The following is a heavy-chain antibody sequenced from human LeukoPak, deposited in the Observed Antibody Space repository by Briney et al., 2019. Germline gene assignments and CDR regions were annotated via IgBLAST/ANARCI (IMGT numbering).Heavy chain of an antibody. CDR2: IKQDGSEK. V-gene: IGHV3-7*03. CDR1: GFTFSSYS. D-gene: IGHD6-19*01. J-gene: IGHJ6*02. CDR3: ATGLYSSGWFGDYYYGMDV. Sequence: GGSLRLSCAASGFTFSSYSMNWVRQAPGKGLEWVANIKQDGSEKYYVDSVKGRFTISRDNAKNSLYLQMNSLRAEDTAVYYCATGLYSSGWFGDYYYGMDVWGQGTTVTVSS.